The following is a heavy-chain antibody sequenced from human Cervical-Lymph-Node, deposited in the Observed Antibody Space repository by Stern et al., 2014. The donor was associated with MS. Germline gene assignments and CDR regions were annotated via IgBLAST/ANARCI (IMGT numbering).Heavy chain of an antibody. J-gene: IGHJ4*02. D-gene: IGHD3-3*01. CDR1: GFTFDDYA. Sequence: EVQLVESGGGLVQPGRSLRLSCAASGFTFDDYAMHWVRQAPGKGLEWVSGITCNIVSVGYADSVKGRFTISRDHAKHSLSLQMNSLRGDDTALYYCAKGSGGSGYYPVALDYWGQGTLVTVSS. CDR3: AKGSGGSGYYPVALDY. CDR2: ITCNIVSV. V-gene: IGHV3-9*01.